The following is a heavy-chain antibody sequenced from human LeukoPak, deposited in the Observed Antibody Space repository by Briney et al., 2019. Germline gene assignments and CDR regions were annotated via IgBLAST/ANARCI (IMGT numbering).Heavy chain of an antibody. J-gene: IGHJ4*02. CDR1: GLTFSSYG. V-gene: IGHV3-33*06. CDR3: AKGAYYYDSSGYLGLDY. CDR2: IWYDGSNK. D-gene: IGHD3-22*01. Sequence: GESLKISCAASGLTFSSYGMHWVRQAPGKGLEWVAAIWYDGSNKYYADSVKGRFTISRDNSKNTLYLQMNSLRAEDTAVYYCAKGAYYYDSSGYLGLDYWGQGTLVTVSS.